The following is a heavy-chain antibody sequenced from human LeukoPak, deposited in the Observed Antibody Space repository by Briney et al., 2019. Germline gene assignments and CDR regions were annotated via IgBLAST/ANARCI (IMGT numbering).Heavy chain of an antibody. CDR3: ARYLAAAGMEYFDY. CDR2: ISYSGST. J-gene: IGHJ4*02. CDR1: GGSISSYY. D-gene: IGHD6-13*01. V-gene: IGHV4-59*01. Sequence: PSETLSLTCTVSGGSISSYYWSWIRQPPGKGLEWIGYISYSGSTNYNPSLKSRVTISVDTSKNQFSLKLSSVTAADTAVYYCARYLAAAGMEYFDYWGQGTLVTVSS.